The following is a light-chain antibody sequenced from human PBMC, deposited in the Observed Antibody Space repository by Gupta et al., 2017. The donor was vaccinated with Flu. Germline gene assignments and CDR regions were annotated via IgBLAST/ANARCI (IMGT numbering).Light chain of an antibody. CDR1: QGISSY. CDR3: QQLNSYPRT. CDR2: DAS. J-gene: IGKJ1*01. V-gene: IGKV1-9*01. Sequence: IHLTQSPSFLSASVGDRVTITCRASQGISSYLSWYQQKPVKAPKLLIYDASTLQSGVPSRFSGSGFGTEFTLTISSLQPEDFASYYCQQLNSYPRTFGQGTKVEIK.